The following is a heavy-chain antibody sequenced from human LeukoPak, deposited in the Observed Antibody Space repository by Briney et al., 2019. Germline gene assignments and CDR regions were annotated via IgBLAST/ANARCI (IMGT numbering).Heavy chain of an antibody. D-gene: IGHD1-1*01. J-gene: IGHJ3*02. V-gene: IGHV1-69*13. CDR1: GGTFSSYA. CDR3: ARAARYNWNDPNLHDAFDI. Sequence: SVKVSCKASGGTFSSYAISWVRQAPGQGLEWMGGIIPIFGTANYAQKFQGRVTITADESTSTAYMGLSSLRSEDTAVYYCARAARYNWNDPNLHDAFDIWGQGTMVTVSS. CDR2: IIPIFGTA.